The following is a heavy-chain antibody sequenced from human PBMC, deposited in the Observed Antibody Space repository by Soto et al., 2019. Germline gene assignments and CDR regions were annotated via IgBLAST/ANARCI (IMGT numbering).Heavy chain of an antibody. D-gene: IGHD5-18*01. CDR1: GFTFSSYW. J-gene: IGHJ4*02. V-gene: IGHV3-74*01. Sequence: PGGSLRLSCAASGFTFSSYWMHGVRQAPGKGLVWVSRINSDGSSTSYADSVKGRFTISRDNAKNTLYLQMNSLRAEDTAVYFCARDVQLQSFDYWGQGTLVTVSS. CDR3: ARDVQLQSFDY. CDR2: INSDGSST.